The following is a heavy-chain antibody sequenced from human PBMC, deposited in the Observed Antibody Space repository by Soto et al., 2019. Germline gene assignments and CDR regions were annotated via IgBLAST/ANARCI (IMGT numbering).Heavy chain of an antibody. CDR3: ARGIIAGPGRDYFDY. Sequence: QVQLVESGGGVVQPGRSLRLSCAASGFTFSSYGMHWVRQAPGKGLEWVAVIRYDGTNKYYAESVKGRFTISRDNDKNTLYLQMSSLRLDDTAVYYCARGIIAGPGRDYFDYWGQGTLVTVSS. CDR1: GFTFSSYG. V-gene: IGHV3-33*01. CDR2: IRYDGTNK. J-gene: IGHJ4*02. D-gene: IGHD6-13*01.